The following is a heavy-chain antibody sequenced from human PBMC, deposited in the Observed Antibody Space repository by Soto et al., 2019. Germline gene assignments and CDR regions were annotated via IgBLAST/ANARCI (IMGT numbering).Heavy chain of an antibody. CDR3: ARSQGSSTSLEIYYYYYYGMDV. J-gene: IGHJ6*02. D-gene: IGHD2-2*01. CDR1: GGTFSSYA. Sequence: QVQLVQSGAEVKKPGSSVKVSCKASGGTFSSYAISWVRQAPGQGLEWMGGIIPISGTANYAQKFQGRVTITADESTSTAYMELRSLRSEDTPVYYCARSQGSSTSLEIYYYYYYGMDVWGQGTTVTVSS. CDR2: IIPISGTA. V-gene: IGHV1-69*01.